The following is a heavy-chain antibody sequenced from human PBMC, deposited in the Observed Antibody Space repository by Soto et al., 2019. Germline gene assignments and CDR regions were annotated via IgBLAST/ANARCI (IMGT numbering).Heavy chain of an antibody. J-gene: IGHJ6*01. CDR3: VTRTWQDVLGVDV. CDR2: ISYDGSDK. V-gene: IGHV3-30*03. CDR1: GVTFSRYG. Sequence: QVQLVESGGGVVQPGRSLRLSCAASGVTFSRYGMHWVRQVPGKGLEWVALISYDGSDKYYADSVQGRFTTSRDNCKNPPYLQISSLRSEEPVVFCCVTRTWQDVLGVDVWGKGTTVSVSS. D-gene: IGHD6-6*01.